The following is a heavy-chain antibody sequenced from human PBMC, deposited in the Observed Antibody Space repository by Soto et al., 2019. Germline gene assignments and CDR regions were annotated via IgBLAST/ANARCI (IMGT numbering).Heavy chain of an antibody. CDR2: IIPIFGTA. J-gene: IGHJ6*02. V-gene: IGHV1-69*01. CDR3: ARGGGGAGAPPL. CDR1: GGTFSSYA. D-gene: IGHD1-26*01. Sequence: QVQLVQSGAEVKKPGSSVKVSCKASGGTFSSYAISWVRQAPGQGLEWMGGIIPIFGTANYAQKFQGRVTFTADESTSTGDMGRGSLRSEDTAVYYCARGGGGAGAPPLWGQGTTVTVSS.